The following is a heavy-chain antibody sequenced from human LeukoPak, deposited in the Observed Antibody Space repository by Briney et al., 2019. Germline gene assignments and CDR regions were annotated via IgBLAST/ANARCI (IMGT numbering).Heavy chain of an antibody. CDR3: ARDVGIVGATDAFDI. Sequence: ASVKVSCKASGYTFTSYGISWVRQAPGQGLEWMGWISAYNGNTNYAQKLQGRVTMTTDTSTSTAYMELRSLRSDDTAVYYCARDVGIVGATDAFDIWGQGTMVTVSS. D-gene: IGHD1-26*01. V-gene: IGHV1-18*01. CDR1: GYTFTSYG. J-gene: IGHJ3*02. CDR2: ISAYNGNT.